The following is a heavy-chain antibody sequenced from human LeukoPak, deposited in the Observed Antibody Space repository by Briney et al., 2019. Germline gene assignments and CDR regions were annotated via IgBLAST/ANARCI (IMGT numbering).Heavy chain of an antibody. D-gene: IGHD4-23*01. CDR1: GFTFNNYA. CDR2: ISGSGGST. CDR3: AKDPNYGGNFDY. Sequence: GGSLRLSCAASGFTFNNYAMSWVRQAPGKGLEWVSAISGSGGSTYYADSVKGRFTISRDNSKNTLYLQMNSLRAEDTAVYYCAKDPNYGGNFDYWGQGTLVTVSS. V-gene: IGHV3-23*01. J-gene: IGHJ4*02.